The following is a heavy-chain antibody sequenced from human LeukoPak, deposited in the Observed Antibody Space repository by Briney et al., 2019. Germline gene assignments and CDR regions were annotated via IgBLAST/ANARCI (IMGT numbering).Heavy chain of an antibody. Sequence: GGSLRLSCAASGFTFSSYGMHWVRQAPGKGLEWVAVVRYDGSNKYYADSAKGRFTISRDNSKNTLYLQMNSLRAEDTAVYYCAKSLRTGYSSGWYYFDYWGQGTLVTVSS. CDR2: VRYDGSNK. CDR1: GFTFSSYG. J-gene: IGHJ4*02. CDR3: AKSLRTGYSSGWYYFDY. V-gene: IGHV3-33*06. D-gene: IGHD6-19*01.